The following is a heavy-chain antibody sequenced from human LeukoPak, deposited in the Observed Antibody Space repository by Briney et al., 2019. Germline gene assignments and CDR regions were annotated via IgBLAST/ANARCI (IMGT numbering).Heavy chain of an antibody. CDR2: INPNSGGT. CDR3: ARVSQWELTYNWFDP. Sequence: ASVKVSCKASGYTFTGYYMHWVRQAPGQGLEWMGWINPNSGGTNYAQKFQGRVTMTRDTSIGTAYMELSRLGSDDTAVYYCARVSQWELTYNWFDPWGQGTLVTVSS. CDR1: GYTFTGYY. J-gene: IGHJ5*02. V-gene: IGHV1-2*02. D-gene: IGHD1-26*01.